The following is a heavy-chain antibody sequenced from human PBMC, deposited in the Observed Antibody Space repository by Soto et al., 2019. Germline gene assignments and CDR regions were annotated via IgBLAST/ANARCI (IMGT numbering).Heavy chain of an antibody. CDR2: TIPMFGTP. Sequence: QVPLVQSGAEMQQPGASVRVSCKASGGTFSKYAFSWVRQAPGQGLEWLGGTIPMFGTPNYAQKFQGRVAISADESTATVYMELSSLRSEDTAVYFCARPLRDRNYYSGMAVWGQGTTVTVSS. CDR1: GGTFSKYA. D-gene: IGHD3-22*01. V-gene: IGHV1-69*01. CDR3: ARPLRDRNYYSGMAV. J-gene: IGHJ6*02.